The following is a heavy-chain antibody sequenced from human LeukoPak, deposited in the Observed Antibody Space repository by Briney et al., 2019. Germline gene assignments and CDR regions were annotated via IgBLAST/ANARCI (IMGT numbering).Heavy chain of an antibody. CDR3: ARPYNDWYFDL. Sequence: SETLSLTCTVSGGSISSYYWSWIRQPPGKGLEWIGYIYYSGSTNYNPSLKSRVTISVDTSKNQFSLKLSSVTAADTAVYYCARPYNDWYFDLWGRGTLVTVSS. CDR2: IYYSGST. CDR1: GGSISSYY. V-gene: IGHV4-59*01. D-gene: IGHD3-10*01. J-gene: IGHJ2*01.